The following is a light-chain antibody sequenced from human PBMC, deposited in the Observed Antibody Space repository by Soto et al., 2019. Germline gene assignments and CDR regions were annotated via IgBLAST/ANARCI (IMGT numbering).Light chain of an antibody. CDR3: QHYDDSFTWT. J-gene: IGKJ1*01. V-gene: IGKV3-20*01. CDR1: QSVTGNF. Sequence: EIVLTQSPGILSLSPGERATLSCRASQSVTGNFLAWYRQKPGQAPRLLIYGASKRSTGAPDRFSGSGSGTDFSLTISRLEPEDFAVYYWQHYDDSFTWTFGQGTKVEI. CDR2: GAS.